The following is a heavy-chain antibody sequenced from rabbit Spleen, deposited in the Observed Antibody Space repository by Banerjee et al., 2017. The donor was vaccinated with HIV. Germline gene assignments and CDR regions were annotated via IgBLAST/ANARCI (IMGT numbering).Heavy chain of an antibody. D-gene: IGHD8-1*01. Sequence: QEQLVESGGGLVQPEGSLTLTCTASGVSFSSSSYLCWVRQAPGKGLEWIACIETDSSGFTYFATWAKGRFTISKTSSTTVTLQMTSLTAADTATYFCARDTGSSFSSYGMDLWGQGTLVTVS. CDR3: ARDTGSSFSSYGMDL. J-gene: IGHJ6*01. V-gene: IGHV1S45*01. CDR2: IETDSSGFT. CDR1: GVSFSSSSY.